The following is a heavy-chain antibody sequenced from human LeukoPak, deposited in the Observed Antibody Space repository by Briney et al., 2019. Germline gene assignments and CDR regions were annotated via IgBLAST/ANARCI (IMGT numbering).Heavy chain of an antibody. D-gene: IGHD2-15*01. CDR2: ISYDGSNK. CDR1: GFTFSSYA. J-gene: IGHJ4*02. CDR3: ARPTRYCSGGSCYHPIDY. V-gene: IGHV3-30*01. Sequence: GGSLRLSCAASGFTFSSYAMHWVRQAPGKGLEWVAVISYDGSNKYYADSVKGRFTISRDNSKNTLYLQMNSLRAEDTAVYYCARPTRYCSGGSCYHPIDYCGQGTLVTVSS.